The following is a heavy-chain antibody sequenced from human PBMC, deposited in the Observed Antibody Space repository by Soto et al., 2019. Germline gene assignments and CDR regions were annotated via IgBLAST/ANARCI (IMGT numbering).Heavy chain of an antibody. CDR1: GGTFSSYA. V-gene: IGHV1-69*13. Sequence: SVKVSCKASGGTFSSYAISWVRQAPGQGLEWMGGIIPIFGTANYAQKFQGRVTITADESTSTAYMELSSLRSEDTAVYYCARDKSRGTVVTVYYYYGMDVWVQGTTVTVSS. J-gene: IGHJ6*02. CDR2: IIPIFGTA. D-gene: IGHD2-15*01. CDR3: ARDKSRGTVVTVYYYYGMDV.